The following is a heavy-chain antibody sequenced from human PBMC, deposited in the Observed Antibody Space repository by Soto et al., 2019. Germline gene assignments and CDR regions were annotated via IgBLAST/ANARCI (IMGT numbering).Heavy chain of an antibody. V-gene: IGHV3-30*18. D-gene: IGHD5-18*01. CDR3: AKGFSYSVIDY. Sequence: ESGGGVVQPGRSLRLSCAASGFTFSTYGMHWVRQAPGKGLGWVAVISYDGSNKYYADSVKGRFTISRDNSKNTLYLQMSSLRAEDTAVYYCAKGFSYSVIDYWGQGTLVTVSS. CDR1: GFTFSTYG. CDR2: ISYDGSNK. J-gene: IGHJ4*02.